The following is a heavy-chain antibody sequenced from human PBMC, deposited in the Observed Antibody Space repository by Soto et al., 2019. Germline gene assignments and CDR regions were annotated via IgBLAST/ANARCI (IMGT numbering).Heavy chain of an antibody. CDR2: ISGSGGST. CDR1: GFTFSSYA. D-gene: IGHD6-6*01. CDR3: AKGPIAARRVWFDP. Sequence: PGGSLRLSCAASGFTFSSYAMSWVRQAPGKGLEWVSAISGSGGSTYYADSVKGRFTISRDSSKNTLYLQMNSLRAEDTAVYYCAKGPIAARRVWFDPWGQGTLVTVSS. J-gene: IGHJ5*02. V-gene: IGHV3-23*01.